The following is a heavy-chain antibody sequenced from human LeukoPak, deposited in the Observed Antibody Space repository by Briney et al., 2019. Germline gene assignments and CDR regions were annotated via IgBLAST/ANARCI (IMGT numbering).Heavy chain of an antibody. CDR3: ARQDGYCRSTSCYIPNAYSFDI. D-gene: IGHD2-2*02. CDR2: IYHSGNT. CDR1: IYSISTGYY. Sequence: PSETLSLTCTVSIYSISTGYYWGWIRQPPGKGLEWIGSIYHSGNTYYNPSLKSRVTISVDTSKNQFSLKLSSVTAADTAVYYCARQDGYCRSTSCYIPNAYSFDIWGQGTMVTVSS. J-gene: IGHJ3*02. V-gene: IGHV4-38-2*02.